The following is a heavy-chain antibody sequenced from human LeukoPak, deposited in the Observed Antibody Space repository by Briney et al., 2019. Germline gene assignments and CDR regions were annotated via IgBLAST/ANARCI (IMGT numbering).Heavy chain of an antibody. J-gene: IGHJ5*02. CDR2: DYYSGST. V-gene: IGHV4-39*07. Sequence: SETLSLTCTVSGGSISSYYWGWIRQPPGKGLEWIGSDYYSGSTYYNPSLKSRVTISVDTSKNQFSLKLSSVTAADTAVYYCARGVDTAMVIRWFDPWGQGTLVTVSS. CDR3: ARGVDTAMVIRWFDP. D-gene: IGHD5-18*01. CDR1: GGSISSYY.